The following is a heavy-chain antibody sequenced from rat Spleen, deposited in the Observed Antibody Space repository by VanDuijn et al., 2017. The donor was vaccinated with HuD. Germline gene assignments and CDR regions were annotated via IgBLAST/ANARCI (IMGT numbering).Heavy chain of an antibody. CDR1: GFTFSDYY. J-gene: IGHJ2*01. CDR2: ITYEGSSS. D-gene: IGHD1-1*01. V-gene: IGHV5-22*01. CDR3: ARWTVYYFDY. Sequence: EVQLVESGGGLVQPGRSLKLSCVVSGFTFSDYYMAWVRQAPEKGLEWVASITYEGSSSYYGDSVKGRFTISRDNAKSTLYLQMNSLRSEDTATYYCARWTVYYFDYWGQGVMVTVSS.